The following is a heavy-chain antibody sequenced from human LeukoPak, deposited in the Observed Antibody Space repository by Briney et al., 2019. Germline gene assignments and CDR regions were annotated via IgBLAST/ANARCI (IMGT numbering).Heavy chain of an antibody. CDR3: AGHLAAAFDI. Sequence: SETLSLTCTVSGGSISSYYWSWIRQPAGKGLEWIGYIYSSGSTTYNPSLKSRVTISKDASKNQFSLKLTSVTAADTAVYYCAGHLAAAFDIWGQGTMVTVSS. CDR2: IYSSGST. D-gene: IGHD6-19*01. V-gene: IGHV4-59*08. J-gene: IGHJ3*02. CDR1: GGSISSYY.